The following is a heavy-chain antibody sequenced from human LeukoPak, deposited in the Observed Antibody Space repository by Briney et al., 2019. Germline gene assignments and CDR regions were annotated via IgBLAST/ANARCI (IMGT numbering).Heavy chain of an antibody. CDR2: IYYSGST. D-gene: IGHD6-19*01. V-gene: IGHV4-61*05. CDR1: GGSISSSSNY. J-gene: IGHJ4*02. Sequence: KPSENLSRNCTVSGGSISSSSNYRGWLRQPPGKGLGGIGYIYYSGSTNYNPSLKSRVTISVDTSKNQFSLKLSSVTAADTAVYYCARVLGSGWYYFDYWGQGTLVTVSS. CDR3: ARVLGSGWYYFDY.